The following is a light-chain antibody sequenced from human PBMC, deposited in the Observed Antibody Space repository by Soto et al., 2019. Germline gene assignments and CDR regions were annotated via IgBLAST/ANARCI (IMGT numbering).Light chain of an antibody. J-gene: IGLJ2*01. CDR3: CSYTSRSTWV. CDR2: EVS. V-gene: IGLV2-14*01. Sequence: QSVLTQPPSVSGAPGQTITISCTGSSSNVGGYNYVYWYQQHPGKAPKLMIYEVSNRPSGLSNRFSGSKSGNTASLTISGLEDEDDADYYCCSYTSRSTWVFGGGTKLTVL. CDR1: SSNVGGYNY.